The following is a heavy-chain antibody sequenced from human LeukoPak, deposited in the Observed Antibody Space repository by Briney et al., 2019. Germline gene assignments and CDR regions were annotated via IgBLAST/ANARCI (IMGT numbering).Heavy chain of an antibody. CDR3: ARDSYGMDV. J-gene: IGHJ6*02. CDR1: GFTFSSYA. CDR2: ISYDGSNK. Sequence: GRSLRHSCAASGFTFSSYAMHWVRQAPGKGLEWVAVISYDGSNKYYADSVKGRFTISRDSSKNTLYLQMNSLRAEDTAVYYCARDSYGMDVWGQGTTVTVSS. V-gene: IGHV3-30-3*01.